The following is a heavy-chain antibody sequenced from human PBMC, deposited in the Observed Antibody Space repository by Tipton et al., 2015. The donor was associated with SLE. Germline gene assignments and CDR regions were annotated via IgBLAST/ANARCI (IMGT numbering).Heavy chain of an antibody. CDR3: GGTGTTGWYFDL. CDR2: IYYSGST. J-gene: IGHJ2*01. CDR1: GGSISSGGYY. D-gene: IGHD1-1*01. Sequence: LTCTVSGGSISSGGYYWSWIRQHPGKGLEWIGYIYYSGSTYYNPSLKSRVTISVDTSKNQFSLKLSSVTAADTAVYYCGGTGTTGWYFDLWGRGTLVTVSS. V-gene: IGHV4-31*03.